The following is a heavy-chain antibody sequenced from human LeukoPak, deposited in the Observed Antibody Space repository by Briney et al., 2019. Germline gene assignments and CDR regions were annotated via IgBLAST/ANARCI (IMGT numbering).Heavy chain of an antibody. Sequence: GASVKVSCKASGYTFTGYYMHWVRQAPGQGLEWMGWLNPNSGGTNYAQKFQGRVTMTRDTSISTAYMELSRLRSDDTAVYYCARDGEVDIVVVPAAPSFDPWGQGTLVTVSS. CDR1: GYTFTGYY. CDR2: LNPNSGGT. CDR3: ARDGEVDIVVVPAAPSFDP. D-gene: IGHD2-2*03. V-gene: IGHV1-2*02. J-gene: IGHJ5*02.